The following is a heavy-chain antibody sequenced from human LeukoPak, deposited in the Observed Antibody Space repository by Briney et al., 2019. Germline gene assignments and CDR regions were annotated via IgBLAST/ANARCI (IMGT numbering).Heavy chain of an antibody. V-gene: IGHV3-30*18. Sequence: PGGSLRLSCAASGFTFSSYGMHWVRQAPGKGLEWVAVISYDGSNKYYADSVKGRFTISRDNSKNTLYLQMNSLRAEDTAVYYCPNPSRRWLQLGDIWGQGTMVTVSS. CDR2: ISYDGSNK. J-gene: IGHJ3*02. CDR3: PNPSRRWLQLGDI. CDR1: GFTFSSYG. D-gene: IGHD5-24*01.